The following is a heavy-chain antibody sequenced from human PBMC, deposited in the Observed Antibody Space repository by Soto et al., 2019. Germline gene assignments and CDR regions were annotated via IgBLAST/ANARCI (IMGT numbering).Heavy chain of an antibody. CDR1: GFTFRTYA. CDR2: MSYDGSNT. V-gene: IGHV3-30-3*01. CDR3: ARAVGRNYYYGMDV. D-gene: IGHD1-26*01. J-gene: IGHJ6*02. Sequence: QVQLVESGGGVVQPGRSLRIPCAASGFTFRTYAMHWVRQAPGKGLVWVAVMSYDGSNTYYADSVKGRFTISRDNTKNALYLQMNSLRVEDTAVYYCARAVGRNYYYGMDVWGHGTTVTVSS.